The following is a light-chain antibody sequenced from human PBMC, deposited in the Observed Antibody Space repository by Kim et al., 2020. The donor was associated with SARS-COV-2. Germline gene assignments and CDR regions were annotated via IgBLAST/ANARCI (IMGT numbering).Light chain of an antibody. CDR2: TAS. CDR1: QSVRSNY. CDR3: QQYVDPART. J-gene: IGKJ1*01. Sequence: EIVLTQSPGTLSLSPGERATLSCRASQSVRSNYLAWYQQKPGQAPSLLIFTASSRATGIPDRFSGSGSGTYFSLTISRLEPEDFAVYYFQQYVDPARTFGQGTKVDIK. V-gene: IGKV3-20*01.